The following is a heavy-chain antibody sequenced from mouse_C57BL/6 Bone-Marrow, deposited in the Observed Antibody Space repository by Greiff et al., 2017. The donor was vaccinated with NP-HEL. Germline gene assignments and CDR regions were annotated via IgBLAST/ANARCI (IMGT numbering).Heavy chain of an antibody. V-gene: IGHV14-4*01. CDR2: LDPESGDT. CDR3: TTGGSSPYAMDY. CDR1: GFNIKDDY. J-gene: IGHJ4*01. Sequence: EVQLQQSGAELVRPGASVKLSCTVSGFNIKDDYMHWVKQRPEQGLEWIGWLDPESGDTDYASKFQGKAPITADTSSNTAYLQLSSLTSEDTAVYYCTTGGSSPYAMDYWGQGTSVTVSS. D-gene: IGHD1-1*01.